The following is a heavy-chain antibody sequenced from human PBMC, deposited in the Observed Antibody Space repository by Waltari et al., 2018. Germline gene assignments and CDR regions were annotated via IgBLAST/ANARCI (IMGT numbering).Heavy chain of an antibody. V-gene: IGHV3-74*03. CDR2: ITTDETKT. CDR3: ARDRGTATPLDP. J-gene: IGHJ5*02. Sequence: EVQVVESGGGLVQPGGSLRLSCVASGFTFSSHWMHWVRQVSGKGLEWVSRITTDETKTAYADAVKGRFTVSRDNAKNTVYLQMTSVRAEDTGIYYCARDRGTATPLDPWGQGTVVTVS. D-gene: IGHD3-10*01. CDR1: GFTFSSHW.